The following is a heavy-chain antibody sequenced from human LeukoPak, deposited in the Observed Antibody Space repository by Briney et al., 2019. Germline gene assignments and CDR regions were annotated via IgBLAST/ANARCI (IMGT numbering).Heavy chain of an antibody. D-gene: IGHD5-12*01. Sequence: GASVKVSCKAPGYTFTSYYMHWLRQSPGQGLEWRGIINPSGGSTGYAQKFQVGVTITTEESTSTAYMELSSVRSEDTAVYYCARAAGMATSDLFDYWGQGTLVTVSS. CDR3: ARAAGMATSDLFDY. J-gene: IGHJ4*02. CDR1: GYTFTSYY. V-gene: IGHV1-46*01. CDR2: INPSGGST.